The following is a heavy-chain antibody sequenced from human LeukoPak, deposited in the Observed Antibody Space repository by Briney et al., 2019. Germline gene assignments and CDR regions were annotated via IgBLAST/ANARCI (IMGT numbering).Heavy chain of an antibody. Sequence: GGSLRLSCAASGFTFSSYAMHWVRQAPGKGLEWVSAISDSGSSTYYANSVKGRFTISRDNSKNTMYLQMSTLRAEDTAVYYWARDHGLFWGQRTLVTVSS. CDR3: ARDHGLF. CDR1: GFTFSSYA. D-gene: IGHD2-15*01. CDR2: ISDSGSST. J-gene: IGHJ4*02. V-gene: IGHV3-23*01.